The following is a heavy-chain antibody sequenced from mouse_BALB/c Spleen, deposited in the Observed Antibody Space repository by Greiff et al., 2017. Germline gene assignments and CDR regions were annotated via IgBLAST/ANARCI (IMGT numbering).Heavy chain of an antibody. CDR2: IDPANGNT. D-gene: IGHD1-2*01. CDR1: GFNIKDTY. V-gene: IGHV14-3*02. J-gene: IGHJ3*01. Sequence: EVKLQESGAELVKPGASVKLSCTASGFNIKDTYMHWVKQRPEQGLEWIGRIDPANGNTKYDPKFQGKATITADTSSNTAYLQLSSLTSEDTAVYYCARASPRYYGYLFAYWGQGTLVTVSA. CDR3: ARASPRYYGYLFAY.